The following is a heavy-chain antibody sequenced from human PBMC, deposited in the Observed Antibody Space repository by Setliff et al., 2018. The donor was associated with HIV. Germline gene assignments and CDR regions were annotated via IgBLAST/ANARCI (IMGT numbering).Heavy chain of an antibody. CDR3: AKDDVVGVSVVRMDV. V-gene: IGHV3-30*02. D-gene: IGHD1-26*01. CDR1: RFTFSGYG. Sequence: PGGSLRLSCLASRFTFSGYGMHWVRQAPGKGLEWVAFIRYDGSNQHYADSVRGRFTISRDNSENTVYLQMNSLRTQDTAVYYCAKDDVVGVSVVRMDVWGQGTTVTVSS. J-gene: IGHJ6*02. CDR2: IRYDGSNQ.